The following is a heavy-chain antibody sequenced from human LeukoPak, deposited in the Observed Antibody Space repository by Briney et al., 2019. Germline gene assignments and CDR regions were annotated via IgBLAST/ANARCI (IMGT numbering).Heavy chain of an antibody. Sequence: QPGGSLRHSCAASGFTFSNYAMNWVRQAPGKGLEWVSGISGSGGSTYYADSVKGRFTISRDNSKNPLYLQMISLRAEDTAVYYCAKDRYSNYGNWFDPWGQGTLVTVFS. J-gene: IGHJ5*02. V-gene: IGHV3-23*01. CDR2: ISGSGGST. CDR3: AKDRYSNYGNWFDP. CDR1: GFTFSNYA. D-gene: IGHD4-11*01.